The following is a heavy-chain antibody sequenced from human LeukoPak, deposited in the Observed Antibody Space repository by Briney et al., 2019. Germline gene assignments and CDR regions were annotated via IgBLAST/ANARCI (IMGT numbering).Heavy chain of an antibody. CDR1: GYTLTELS. V-gene: IGHV1-24*01. Sequence: ALVKVSCKVSGYTLTELSMHWVRQAPGKGLEWMGGFDPEDGETIYAQKFQGRVTMTEDTSTDTAYMELSSLRSEDTAVYYCATLPPSIVGANGVYWGQGTLVTVSS. CDR3: ATLPPSIVGANGVY. D-gene: IGHD1-26*01. CDR2: FDPEDGET. J-gene: IGHJ4*02.